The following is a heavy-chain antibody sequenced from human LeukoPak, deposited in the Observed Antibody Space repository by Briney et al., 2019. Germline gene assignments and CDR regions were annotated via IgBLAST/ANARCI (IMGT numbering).Heavy chain of an antibody. J-gene: IGHJ4*02. CDR1: GYTFTSYY. Sequence: ASVKVSCKASGYTFTSYYMHWVRQAPGQGLEWMGIINPSGGGTSYAQKFQGRVTMTTDTSTSTAYMELRSLRSDDTAVYYCARDDIVVAPHDYWGQGTLVTVSS. CDR3: ARDDIVVAPHDY. D-gene: IGHD2-15*01. CDR2: INPSGGGT. V-gene: IGHV1-46*01.